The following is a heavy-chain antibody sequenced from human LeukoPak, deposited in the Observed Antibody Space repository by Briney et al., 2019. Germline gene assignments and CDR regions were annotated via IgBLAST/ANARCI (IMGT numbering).Heavy chain of an antibody. CDR1: GGSISNGGYY. D-gene: IGHD3-3*01. J-gene: IGHJ3*02. CDR2: IYYSGNT. CDR3: ARNFPADAFDI. Sequence: SETLSLTCAVSGGSISNGGYYWNWIRQHPGKGLEWIGYIYYSGNTYYNPSLKSRVTISVDTSKNQFSLKLSSVTAADTAVYYCARNFPADAFDIWGQGTMVTVSS. V-gene: IGHV4-31*11.